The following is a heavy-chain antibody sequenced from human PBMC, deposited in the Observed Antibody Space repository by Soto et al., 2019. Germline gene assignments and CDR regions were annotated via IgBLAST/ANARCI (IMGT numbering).Heavy chain of an antibody. CDR3: ARHGSDSGWFFFDP. J-gene: IGHJ5*02. CDR2: VSYSGST. CDR1: GGSIFGYY. Sequence: PSETLSLTCSLSGGSIFGYYWIFIRHPPWKALEWIGYVSYSGSTDYHPSLKSRVSISIDTSKNQFSLKMISVTAADTAVYYCARHGSDSGWFFFDPWGQGALVTVSS. V-gene: IGHV4-59*08. D-gene: IGHD6-19*01.